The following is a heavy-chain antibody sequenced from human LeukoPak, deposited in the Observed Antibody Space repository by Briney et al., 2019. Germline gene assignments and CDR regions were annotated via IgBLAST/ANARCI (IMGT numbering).Heavy chain of an antibody. CDR1: GYTFTGYY. CDR3: ARAQGYCSSTSCSPGY. J-gene: IGHJ4*02. Sequence: ASVKVSCKASGYTFTGYYMHWVRQPPGQGLEWMGIINPSGGSTSYAQKFQGRVTMTRDTSTSTVYMELSSLRSEDTAVYYCARAQGYCSSTSCSPGYWGQGTLVTVSS. CDR2: INPSGGST. V-gene: IGHV1-46*01. D-gene: IGHD2-2*01.